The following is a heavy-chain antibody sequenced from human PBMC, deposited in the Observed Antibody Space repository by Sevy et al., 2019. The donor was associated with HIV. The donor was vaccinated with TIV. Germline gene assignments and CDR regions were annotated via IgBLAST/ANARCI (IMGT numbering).Heavy chain of an antibody. J-gene: IGHJ4*02. CDR3: TRGLATADTPEYYFDY. V-gene: IGHV3-49*03. CDR2: ITRNSYEAYGGAT. Sequence: GSLRLSCTTSGFTFDDYAMSWFRQAPGKGLEWVAFITRNSYEAYGGATDYAASVKGRFIISRDDSKSVAFLQMNSLKTEDTVVYYCTRGLATADTPEYYFDYWGQGTLVTVSS. CDR1: GFTFDDYA. D-gene: IGHD5-12*01.